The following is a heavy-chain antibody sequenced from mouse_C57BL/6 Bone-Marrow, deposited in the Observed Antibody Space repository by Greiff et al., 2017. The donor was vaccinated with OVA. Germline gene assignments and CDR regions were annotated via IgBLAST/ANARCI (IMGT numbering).Heavy chain of an antibody. J-gene: IGHJ3*01. CDR3: AREGLHPWFAY. D-gene: IGHD2-2*01. V-gene: IGHV3-6*01. CDR2: ISYDGSN. CDR1: GYSITSGYY. Sequence: DVQLQESGPGLVKPSQSLSLTCSVTGYSITSGYYWNWIRQFPGNKLEWMGYISYDGSNNYNPSLKNRISITRDTSKNQFFLKLNSVTTEDTATYYCAREGLHPWFAYWGQGTLVTVSA.